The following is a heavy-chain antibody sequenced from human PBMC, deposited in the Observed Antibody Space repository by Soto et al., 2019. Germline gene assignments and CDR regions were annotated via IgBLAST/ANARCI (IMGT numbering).Heavy chain of an antibody. CDR2: IYYSGST. J-gene: IGHJ4*01. Sequence: SETLSLTCTVSGGSISSGDYYWNWIRQPPGKGLEWIGYIYYSGSTYYNPFLKSRVIFSVDTSKNQFSLKLSSVTAADTALYYCAREPDVYDSSGYYDYWGQGTLVTVSS. V-gene: IGHV4-30-4*01. D-gene: IGHD3-22*01. CDR1: GGSISSGDYY. CDR3: AREPDVYDSSGYYDY.